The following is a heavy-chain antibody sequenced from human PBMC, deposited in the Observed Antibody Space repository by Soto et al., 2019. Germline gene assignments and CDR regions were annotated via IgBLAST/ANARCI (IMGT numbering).Heavy chain of an antibody. CDR3: ARDGELMYYYDSSGYLFDY. CDR2: ISYDGSNK. D-gene: IGHD3-22*01. J-gene: IGHJ4*02. Sequence: GESLKISCAASGFTFSSYAMHWVRQAPGKGLEWVAVISYDGSNKYYADSVKGRFTISRDNSKNTLYLQMNSLRAEDTAVYYCARDGELMYYYDSSGYLFDYWGQGTLVTVSS. V-gene: IGHV3-30-3*01. CDR1: GFTFSSYA.